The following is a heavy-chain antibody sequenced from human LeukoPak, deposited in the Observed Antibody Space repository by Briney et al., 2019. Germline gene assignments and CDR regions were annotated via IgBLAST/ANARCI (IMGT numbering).Heavy chain of an antibody. Sequence: PGESLKISCKGSEYSFTSYWIGWVRQMPGKGLEWMGIIYVGDSDTRYSPSFQGQVTISADKSISTAYLQWSSLKASDTAMYYCARRGIAVAGTNWAYFDYWGQGTLVTVSS. CDR3: ARRGIAVAGTNWAYFDY. D-gene: IGHD6-19*01. J-gene: IGHJ4*02. CDR1: EYSFTSYW. CDR2: IYVGDSDT. V-gene: IGHV5-51*01.